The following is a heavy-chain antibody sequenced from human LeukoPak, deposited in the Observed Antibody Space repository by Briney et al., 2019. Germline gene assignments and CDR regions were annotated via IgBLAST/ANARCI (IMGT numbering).Heavy chain of an antibody. Sequence: TSETLSLTCTVSGGSISSYYWSWIRQPPGKGLERIGYIYYSGSTNYNPSLKSRVTISVDTSKNQFSLKLSSVTAADTAVYYCAKDLIAAAATRLDYWGQGTLVTVSS. CDR2: IYYSGST. J-gene: IGHJ4*02. CDR1: GGSISSYY. CDR3: AKDLIAAAATRLDY. V-gene: IGHV4-59*01. D-gene: IGHD6-13*01.